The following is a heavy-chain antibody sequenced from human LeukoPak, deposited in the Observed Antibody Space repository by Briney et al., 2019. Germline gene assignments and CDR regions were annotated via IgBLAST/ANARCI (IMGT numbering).Heavy chain of an antibody. D-gene: IGHD1-26*01. CDR3: ARDQSGTYCVDY. CDR2: ISYDGSAK. J-gene: IGHJ4*02. CDR1: GFTFSSYA. V-gene: IGHV3-30*04. Sequence: GSLRLSCATPGFTFSSYAIHWVRQAPGKGLEWVAFISYDGSAKYYADSVKGRFTISRDSSKNTVYLQMNNLRAEDTALYYCARDQSGTYCVDYWGQGTLVTVSS.